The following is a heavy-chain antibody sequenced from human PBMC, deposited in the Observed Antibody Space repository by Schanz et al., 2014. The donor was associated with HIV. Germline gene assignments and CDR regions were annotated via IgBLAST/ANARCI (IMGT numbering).Heavy chain of an antibody. V-gene: IGHV1-69*01. CDR1: GGTFNNYA. CDR3: ARGARYGMDV. J-gene: IGHJ6*02. Sequence: QVQLVQSGAEVKKPGSSVTVSCKTSGGTFNNYALNWVRQAPGQGLEWMGGIIPVFGTANYAQKFQGRVTINADQSTTTVYMYLSSLRSDDTAVYYCARGARYGMDVWGQGTMITVSS. CDR2: IIPVFGTA.